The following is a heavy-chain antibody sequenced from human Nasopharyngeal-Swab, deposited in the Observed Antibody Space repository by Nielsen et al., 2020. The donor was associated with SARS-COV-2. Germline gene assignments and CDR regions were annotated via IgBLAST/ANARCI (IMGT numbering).Heavy chain of an antibody. J-gene: IGHJ6*02. D-gene: IGHD6-13*01. CDR3: ARAQYGSRGIDV. CDR2: INSEGTTI. V-gene: IGHV3-74*01. Sequence: WIRQPPGKGLVWVSRINSEGTTITYADSVKGRFTISRDNAKNTLYLQMNSLRADDTAVYHCARAQYGSRGIDVWGQGTTVTVSS.